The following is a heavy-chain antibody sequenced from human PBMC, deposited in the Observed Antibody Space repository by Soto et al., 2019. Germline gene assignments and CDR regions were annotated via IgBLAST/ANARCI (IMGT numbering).Heavy chain of an antibody. Sequence: EVQLVESGGGLVQPGGSLRLSCAASEFAFSTYWMHWVRQVPGKGLVWVSRINGDGITTSYADSVKGRFTISRDNAENILYLQMNSLRAEDTAVYYCAKDRGSSWYHWFDPWGQGTLVTVSS. V-gene: IGHV3-74*01. CDR1: EFAFSTYW. D-gene: IGHD6-13*01. J-gene: IGHJ5*02. CDR3: AKDRGSSWYHWFDP. CDR2: INGDGITT.